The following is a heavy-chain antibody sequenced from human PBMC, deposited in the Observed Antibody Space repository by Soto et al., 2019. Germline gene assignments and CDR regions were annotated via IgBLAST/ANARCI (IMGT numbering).Heavy chain of an antibody. CDR2: IYHSGST. CDR1: GYSISSGYY. J-gene: IGHJ4*02. CDR3: ARVLRVVVTACFDY. Sequence: SETLSLTCAVSGYSISSGYYWGWIRQPPGKGLEWIGSIYHSGSTYYNPSLKSRVTISVDTSKNQFSLKLSSVTAADTAVYYCARVLRVVVTACFDYWGQGTLVTSPQ. V-gene: IGHV4-38-2*01. D-gene: IGHD2-21*02.